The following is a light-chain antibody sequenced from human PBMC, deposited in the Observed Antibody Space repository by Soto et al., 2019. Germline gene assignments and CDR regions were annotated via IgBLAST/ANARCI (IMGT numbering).Light chain of an antibody. CDR1: SSDVGGYDY. CDR2: DVN. V-gene: IGLV2-11*01. J-gene: IGLJ2*01. CDR3: FSYAGSRV. Sequence: QSALTQPRSVSGSPGQSVTISCTGTSSDVGGYDYVSWYQQHPGKAPTLMIFDVNKRPSGVPDRFSGSKSGNTASLTISGRQAEDEADYSCFSYAGSRVVGGGTKVTVL.